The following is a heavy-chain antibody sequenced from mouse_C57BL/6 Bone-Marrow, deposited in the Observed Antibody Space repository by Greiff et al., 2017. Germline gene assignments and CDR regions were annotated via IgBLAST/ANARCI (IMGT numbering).Heavy chain of an antibody. Sequence: QVTLKESGPGILQPSQTLSLTCSFSGFSLSTFGMGVGWIRQPSGKGLEWLAHIWWDDDKYYNPALKSRLTISKDTAKNQVFLKIANVDTADTATYYCARILTVVATYYAMDYWGQGTSVTVSS. CDR3: ARILTVVATYYAMDY. CDR2: IWWDDDK. CDR1: GFSLSTFGMG. J-gene: IGHJ4*01. V-gene: IGHV8-8*01. D-gene: IGHD1-1*01.